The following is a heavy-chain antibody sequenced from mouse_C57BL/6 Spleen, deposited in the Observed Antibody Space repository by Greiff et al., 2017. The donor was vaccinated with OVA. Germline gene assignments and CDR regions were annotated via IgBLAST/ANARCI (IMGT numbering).Heavy chain of an antibody. CDR3: YAMDY. CDR2: IWTGGST. V-gene: IGHV2-5*01. J-gene: IGHJ4*01. Sequence: QVQLQQSGPGLVQPSQSLSITCTVSGFSLTSYGVHWVRQSPGKGLEWLGVIWTGGSTAYNAAFMSSRSTTKDNSNSQVFFKMNSLQADGPAIYYCYAMDYWGQGTSVTVSS. CDR1: GFSLTSYG.